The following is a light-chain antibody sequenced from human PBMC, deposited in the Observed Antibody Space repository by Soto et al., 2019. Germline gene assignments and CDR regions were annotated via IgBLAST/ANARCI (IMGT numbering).Light chain of an antibody. CDR1: SGYSSYA. CDR2: LNSDGSH. J-gene: IGLJ2*01. CDR3: KTWVGTENVV. Sequence: QPVLTQSPSASASLGASVKVTCTLSSGYSSYAIAWHQQQPEKGPQYLMKLNSDGSHSKGDGIPDRFSGSSSGAERYLTISTLRSEDEADYYCKTWVGTENVVFGGGPKLTVL. V-gene: IGLV4-69*01.